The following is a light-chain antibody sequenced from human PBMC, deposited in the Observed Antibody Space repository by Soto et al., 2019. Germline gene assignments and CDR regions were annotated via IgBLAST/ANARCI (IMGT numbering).Light chain of an antibody. V-gene: IGKV1-33*01. CDR1: QDIDNY. Sequence: DLQMTQSPSSLSASVGDRVTITCQASQDIDNYLNWYQKKPGKAPNLLIYDASNLETGVPSRFSGSGSGTDFTFTISSLQAEDIATYFCQQYGNLPPTFGPGTKVDLK. CDR3: QQYGNLPPT. CDR2: DAS. J-gene: IGKJ3*01.